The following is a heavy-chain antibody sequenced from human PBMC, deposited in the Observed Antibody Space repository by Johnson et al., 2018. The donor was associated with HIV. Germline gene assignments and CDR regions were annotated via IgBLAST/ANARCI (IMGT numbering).Heavy chain of an antibody. CDR1: GFTFSNYA. CDR3: ARGGRSFDI. J-gene: IGHJ3*02. V-gene: IGHV3-7*01. Sequence: VQLVESGGGVVQPGRSLRLSCAASGFTFSNYAVHWVRQAPGKGLEWVANIKQDGSEIYYVDSVKGLFTISRDNAEHSLYLQMNSLRVEDTAVYYCARGGRSFDIWGQGKMVTVSS. CDR2: IKQDGSEI.